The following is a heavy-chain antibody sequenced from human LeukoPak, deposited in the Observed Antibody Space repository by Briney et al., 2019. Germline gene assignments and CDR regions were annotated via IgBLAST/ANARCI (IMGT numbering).Heavy chain of an antibody. CDR2: INHSGST. J-gene: IGHJ3*02. CDR1: GGSFSGYY. Sequence: SETLSLTCAVYGGSFSGYYWSWIRQPPGKGLEWIGEINHSGSTNYNPSLKSRVTISVDTSKNQFSLKLSSVTAADTAVYYCAVDRGGIDAFDIWGQGTMVTVSS. D-gene: IGHD6-13*01. CDR3: AVDRGGIDAFDI. V-gene: IGHV4-34*01.